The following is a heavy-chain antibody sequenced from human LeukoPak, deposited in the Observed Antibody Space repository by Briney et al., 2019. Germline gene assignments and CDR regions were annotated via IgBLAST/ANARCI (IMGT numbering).Heavy chain of an antibody. Sequence: SETLSLTCAVHGGSFSGYYWSWIRQPPGKGLELNGEINQSGSTNYNPSLKSRVTISVDTSKNQFSLKLSSVTAADTAVYYCARGRGRYYGSGSSTGWFDPWGQGTLVTVSS. CDR3: ARGRGRYYGSGSSTGWFDP. J-gene: IGHJ5*02. V-gene: IGHV4-34*01. CDR2: INQSGST. CDR1: GGSFSGYY. D-gene: IGHD3-10*01.